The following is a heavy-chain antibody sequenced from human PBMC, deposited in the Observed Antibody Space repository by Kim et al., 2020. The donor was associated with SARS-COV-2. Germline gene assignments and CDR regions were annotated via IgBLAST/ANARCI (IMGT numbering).Heavy chain of an antibody. V-gene: IGHV4-34*01. D-gene: IGHD3-10*01. J-gene: IGHJ5*01. CDR1: GGSFSDNY. CDR3: ARGARHLGESSGWF. CDR2: INHSGET. Sequence: SETLSLTCAVFGGSFSDNYWNWVREAPGRGLEWVGEINHSGETSYTSALRSRLTISVDTSKNQFSLRLSSVTAADTAVHSCARGARHLGESSGWF.